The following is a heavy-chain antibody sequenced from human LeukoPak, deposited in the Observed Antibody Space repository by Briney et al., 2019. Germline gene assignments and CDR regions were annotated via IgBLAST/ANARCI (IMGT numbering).Heavy chain of an antibody. CDR3: AKGQEWELLGTDAFDI. J-gene: IGHJ3*02. CDR1: GFTFSSYA. CDR2: ISGIGGST. D-gene: IGHD1-26*01. V-gene: IGHV3-23*01. Sequence: GGSLRLSCAASGFTFSSYAMSWVRQAPGKGLGWVSAISGIGGSTYYADSVKGRLTISRDNSKNTLYLKMNSLKAEDTAVYYCAKGQEWELLGTDAFDIWGQGTMVTVSS.